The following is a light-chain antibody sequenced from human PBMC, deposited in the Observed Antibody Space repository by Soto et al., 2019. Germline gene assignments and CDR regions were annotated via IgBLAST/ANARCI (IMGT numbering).Light chain of an antibody. CDR1: QSISTW. V-gene: IGKV1-5*01. CDR2: EAT. J-gene: IGKJ1*01. Sequence: DIQMTQSPSTLSASVGDRVTITCRASQSISTWLAWYQQKPGKAPKLLIFEATTLETGVTSRFSGSGSGTDFTLTIASLQPDDLATYYCQQYSTYWTFGQGTKVEVK. CDR3: QQYSTYWT.